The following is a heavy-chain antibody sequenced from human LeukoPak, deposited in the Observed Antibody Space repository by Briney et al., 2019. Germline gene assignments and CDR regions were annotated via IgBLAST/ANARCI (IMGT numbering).Heavy chain of an antibody. CDR1: GISISSLW. CDR2: IRQDGSEE. J-gene: IGHJ2*01. V-gene: IGHV3-7*01. Sequence: PGGSLRLSCAASGISISSLWMSWFRQAPGKGLEWVADIRQDGSEEHYVASVKGRFTISRDSTSLFLQMNSLRAEDTAVYYCAGGQGWHFDLWGRGTLITVSS. D-gene: IGHD2-15*01. CDR3: AGGQGWHFDL.